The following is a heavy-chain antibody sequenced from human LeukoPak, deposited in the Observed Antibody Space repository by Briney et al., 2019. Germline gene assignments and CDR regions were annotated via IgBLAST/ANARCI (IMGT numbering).Heavy chain of an antibody. CDR1: EFTFSTYW. CDR2: INSDGSST. CDR3: ASGYSSDYGGNVY. Sequence: GGSLRLSCAASEFTFSTYWTHWVRQAPGKGLVWVSRINSDGSSTNYADSVKGRFTISRDNAKNTLYLQMNSLSIEDTAVYYCASGYSSDYGGNVYWGRGTLVTVSS. D-gene: IGHD4-23*01. V-gene: IGHV3-74*01. J-gene: IGHJ4*02.